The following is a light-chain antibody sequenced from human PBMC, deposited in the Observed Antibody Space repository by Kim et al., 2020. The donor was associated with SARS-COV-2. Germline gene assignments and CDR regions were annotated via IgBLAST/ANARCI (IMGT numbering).Light chain of an antibody. CDR2: DAS. CDR1: RDISNY. J-gene: IGKJ2*03. CDR3: QQYDNVPYS. Sequence: ASVGDRVTSNCQASRDISNYLNWYQQKPGKAPNLLIHDASKLETGVPSRFSGSGSGTEFTLTITGLRPEDFATYYCQQYDNVPYSFGQGIKLEI. V-gene: IGKV1-33*01.